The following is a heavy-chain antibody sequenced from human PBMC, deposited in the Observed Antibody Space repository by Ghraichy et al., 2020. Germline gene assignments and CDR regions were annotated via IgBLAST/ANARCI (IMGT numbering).Heavy chain of an antibody. Sequence: EGSLRLSCAASGFTFTSYWMSWVRQAPGKGLEWVANIKQDGSEKYYVDSVKGRFTISRDNARNSVYLQMNSLRAEDTAIYYCARDWPAFDIWGQGTMVTVSS. CDR3: ARDWPAFDI. V-gene: IGHV3-7*01. CDR2: IKQDGSEK. CDR1: GFTFTSYW. J-gene: IGHJ3*02.